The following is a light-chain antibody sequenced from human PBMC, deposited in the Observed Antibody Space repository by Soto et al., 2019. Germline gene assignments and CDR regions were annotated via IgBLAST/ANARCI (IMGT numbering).Light chain of an antibody. CDR1: QSVLYSSNSKNY. V-gene: IGKV4-1*01. Sequence: DIVMTQSPDSLAVSLGERATINCKSSQSVLYSSNSKNYLAWYQQKPGQPPKLLISWASTRESGVPDRFSGSGSGTDFTLTISSLQAEDVAVYYCQQYYSSLLSFGPGTKVDI. CDR3: QQYYSSLLS. CDR2: WAS. J-gene: IGKJ3*01.